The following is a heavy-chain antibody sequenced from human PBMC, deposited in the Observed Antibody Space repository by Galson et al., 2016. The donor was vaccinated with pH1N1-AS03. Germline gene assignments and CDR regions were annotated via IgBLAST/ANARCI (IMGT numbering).Heavy chain of an antibody. CDR2: ISSDGSSI. Sequence: LRLSCAASGFTFSNKWMHWVRHTPGKGLVWVSRISSDGSSISYADSVKGRFTISRDNAKTTLYLKMNSLRAEDTGVYYCARGLGGYNGYALDYWGQGTLVTVSS. D-gene: IGHD5-12*01. CDR3: ARGLGGYNGYALDY. CDR1: GFTFSNKW. V-gene: IGHV3-74*01. J-gene: IGHJ4*02.